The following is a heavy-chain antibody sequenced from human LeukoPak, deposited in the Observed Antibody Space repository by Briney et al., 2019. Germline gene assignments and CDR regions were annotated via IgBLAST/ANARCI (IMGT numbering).Heavy chain of an antibody. CDR2: IYNSGNT. J-gene: IGHJ4*02. CDR3: ARARYFDC. CDR1: GGSISTYY. D-gene: IGHD2-15*01. V-gene: IGHV4-59*01. Sequence: SESLSLTCTVSGGSISTYYWSWIRQPPGKGLEWIGFIYNSGNTNYNTSLKSRVTISVDTSKNQFSLKLSSVTAADTAVYYCARARYFDCWGQGTLVTVSS.